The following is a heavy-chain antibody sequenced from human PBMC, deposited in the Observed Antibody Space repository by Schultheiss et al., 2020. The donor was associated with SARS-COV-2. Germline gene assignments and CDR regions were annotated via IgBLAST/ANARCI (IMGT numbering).Heavy chain of an antibody. Sequence: SQTLSLTCAVYGGSFSGYYWSWIRQPPGKGLEWIGYIYYSGSTNYNPSLKSRVTISVDTSKNQFSLKLSSVTAADTAVYYCARGWLAHYYYYYGMDVWGQGTTVTVSS. CDR2: IYYSGST. D-gene: IGHD6-19*01. V-gene: IGHV4-34*01. CDR1: GGSFSGYY. CDR3: ARGWLAHYYYYYGMDV. J-gene: IGHJ6*02.